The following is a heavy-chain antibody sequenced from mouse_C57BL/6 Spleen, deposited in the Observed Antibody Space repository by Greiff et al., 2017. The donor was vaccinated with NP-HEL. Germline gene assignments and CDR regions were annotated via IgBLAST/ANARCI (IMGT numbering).Heavy chain of an antibody. CDR2: IYPGDGDT. D-gene: IGHD1-1*01. Sequence: VQLQQSGPELVKPGASVKISCKASGYAFSSSWMNWVKQRPGKGLEWIGRIYPGDGDTNYNGKFKGKATLTADKSSSTAYMQLSSLTSEDSAVYFCARPYYYGSSSWYFDVWGTGTTVTVSS. CDR3: ARPYYYGSSSWYFDV. CDR1: GYAFSSSW. J-gene: IGHJ1*03. V-gene: IGHV1-82*01.